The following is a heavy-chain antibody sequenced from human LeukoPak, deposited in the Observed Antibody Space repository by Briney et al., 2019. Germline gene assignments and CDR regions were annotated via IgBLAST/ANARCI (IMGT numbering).Heavy chain of an antibody. CDR2: IYYRGST. V-gene: IGHV4-59*01. Sequence: SETLSLTCTVSGGSIDSYYWSWIRQPPGKGLEWIGYIYYRGSTNYNPSLKSRVTMSVDMSKNQFSLKLTSVTAADTAVYYCARDPARWGQQGYYYYGMDVWGQGTTVTVSS. CDR1: GGSIDSYY. J-gene: IGHJ6*02. CDR3: ARDPARWGQQGYYYYGMDV. D-gene: IGHD2-21*02.